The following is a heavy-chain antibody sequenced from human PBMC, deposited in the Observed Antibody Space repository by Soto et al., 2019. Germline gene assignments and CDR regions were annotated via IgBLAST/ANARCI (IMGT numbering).Heavy chain of an antibody. V-gene: IGHV4-30-2*01. CDR3: ARGVPVVPAAMGYYYYYGMDV. J-gene: IGHJ6*02. D-gene: IGHD2-2*01. CDR2: IYHSGST. Sequence: QLQLQESGSGLVKPSQTLSLTCAVSGGSISSGGYSWSWIRQPPGKGLEWIGYIYHSGSTYYNPSLKSRDTISVDRSKNQFSLKLSSVTAADTAVYYCARGVPVVPAAMGYYYYYGMDVWGQGTTVTVSS. CDR1: GGSISSGGYS.